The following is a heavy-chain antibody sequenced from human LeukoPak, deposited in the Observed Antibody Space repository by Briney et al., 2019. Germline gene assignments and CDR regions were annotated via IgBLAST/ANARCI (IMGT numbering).Heavy chain of an antibody. V-gene: IGHV4-39*07. CDR2: IYYSGST. Sequence: PSETLSLTCTVSGGSISSSSYYWGWIRQPPGKGLEWIGSIYYSGSTYYNPSLKSRVTISVDTSKNQFSLKLSSVTAADTAVYYCARVGYDSSGYYYYYYYMDVWGKGTTVTVSS. J-gene: IGHJ6*03. CDR1: GGSISSSSYY. D-gene: IGHD3-22*01. CDR3: ARVGYDSSGYYYYYYYMDV.